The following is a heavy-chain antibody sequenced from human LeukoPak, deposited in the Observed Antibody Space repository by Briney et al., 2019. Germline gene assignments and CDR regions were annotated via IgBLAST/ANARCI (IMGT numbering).Heavy chain of an antibody. CDR3: ARDLAPFFGRGVINDYYYYGMDV. D-gene: IGHD3-10*01. CDR2: ISSSSGYI. Sequence: PGGSLRLSCAASGFTFSSYSMNWVRQAPGKGLEWVSSISSSSGYIYYADSVKGRFTISRDNAKNSLYLQMNSLRAEDTAVYYCARDLAPFFGRGVINDYYYYGMDVWGQGTTVTVSS. V-gene: IGHV3-21*01. CDR1: GFTFSSYS. J-gene: IGHJ6*02.